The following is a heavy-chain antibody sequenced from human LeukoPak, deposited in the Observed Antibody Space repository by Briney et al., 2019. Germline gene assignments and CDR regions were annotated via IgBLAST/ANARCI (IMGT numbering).Heavy chain of an antibody. D-gene: IGHD6-19*01. V-gene: IGHV3-48*04. CDR3: ARQEYSSGWSRGWFDP. Sequence: GGSLRLSCAASGFTFSSYWMNWVRQAPGKGLEWGSYISSSGSTIYYADSVKGRFTISRDNAKNSLYLQMNSLRAEDTAVYYCARQEYSSGWSRGWFDPWGQGTLVTVSS. J-gene: IGHJ5*02. CDR1: GFTFSSYW. CDR2: ISSSGSTI.